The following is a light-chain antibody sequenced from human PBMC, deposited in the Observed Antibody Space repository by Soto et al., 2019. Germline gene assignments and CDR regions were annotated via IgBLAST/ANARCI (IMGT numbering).Light chain of an antibody. V-gene: IGKV1-12*01. CDR1: QGISSW. J-gene: IGKJ4*02. CDR3: HQSNSFPQLT. CDR2: AAS. Sequence: DIQMTQSPSSVSASVGDRVTITCRASQGISSWLAWYQQKPGKAPKLLIFAASSLQSGVPSRFTGSRSATHFTRTITNLPADDFATYFCHQSNSFPQLTLGGGTQVPIK.